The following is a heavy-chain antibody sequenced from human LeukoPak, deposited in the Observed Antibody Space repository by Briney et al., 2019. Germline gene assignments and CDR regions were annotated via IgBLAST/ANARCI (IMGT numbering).Heavy chain of an antibody. J-gene: IGHJ5*02. CDR2: ISSNGDST. CDR1: GFTFNNYA. V-gene: IGHV3-64*01. CDR3: ARGLYYYGSGINYNNWFDP. Sequence: GGSLRLSCAASGFTFNNYAMHWVRQAPGKGLEYVSAISSNGDSTYYANSVKGRFTISRDNSKNTLYLQMGSLRTEDMAAYYCARGLYYYGSGINYNNWFDPWGQGTLVTVSS. D-gene: IGHD3-10*01.